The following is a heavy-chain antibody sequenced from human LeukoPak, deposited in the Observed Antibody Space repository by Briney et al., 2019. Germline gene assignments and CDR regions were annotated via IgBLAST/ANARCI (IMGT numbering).Heavy chain of an antibody. D-gene: IGHD1-1*01. CDR3: ARAAGTTYPYYYYMDV. Sequence: SETLSLTCTVSGGSISSSSYYWGWIRQPPGKGLEWIGSIYYSGSTYYNPSLKSRVTISVDTSKNQFSLKLSSVTAADTAVYYCARAAGTTYPYYYYMDVWGKGTTVTVSS. CDR1: GGSISSSSYY. CDR2: IYYSGST. J-gene: IGHJ6*03. V-gene: IGHV4-39*07.